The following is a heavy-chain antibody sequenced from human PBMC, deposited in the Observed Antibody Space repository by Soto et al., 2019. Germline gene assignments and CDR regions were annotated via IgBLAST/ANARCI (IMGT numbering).Heavy chain of an antibody. Sequence: GASVKVSCKASGYTFARYGISWVRQAPGQGLEWMGWISTDNGDTKYAQKSQGRINMTTDTSTSTAYMEVRSLRSDDTAVYYCARADCISTTRSLSYWGQGTLVT. CDR3: ARADCISTTRSLSY. CDR1: GYTFARYG. J-gene: IGHJ4*02. CDR2: ISTDNGDT. V-gene: IGHV1-18*01. D-gene: IGHD2-2*01.